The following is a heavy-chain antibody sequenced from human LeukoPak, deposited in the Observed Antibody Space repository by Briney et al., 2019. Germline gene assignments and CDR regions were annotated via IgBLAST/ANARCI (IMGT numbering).Heavy chain of an antibody. CDR2: ISDSGGST. V-gene: IGHV3-23*01. CDR3: AKDSTGDHWYFDL. J-gene: IGHJ2*01. D-gene: IGHD7-27*01. Sequence: GGTLRLSCAASGFTFSSYGMTWVRQAPGKGLEWVSAISDSGGSTNYADSVKGRFTISRDNSKNTLYLQMNSLRAEDTAVYYCAKDSTGDHWYFDLWGRGTLVTVSS. CDR1: GFTFSSYG.